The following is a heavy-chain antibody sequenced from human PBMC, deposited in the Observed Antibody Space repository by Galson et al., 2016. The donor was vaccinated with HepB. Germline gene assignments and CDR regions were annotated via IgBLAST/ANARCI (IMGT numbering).Heavy chain of an antibody. CDR2: ISSRSSTV. V-gene: IGHV3-48*02. Sequence: SLRLSCAASGFTFSTYSMNWVRQAPGKGLEWVSYISSRSSTVYYADSLKGRFTISRDNAKNSLYLQMNSLRDEDTAVFYCARDGGRGYTYGYFNSVGRGTLVTVSS. CDR1: GFTFSTYS. J-gene: IGHJ4*02. CDR3: ARDGGRGYTYGYFNS. D-gene: IGHD5-18*01.